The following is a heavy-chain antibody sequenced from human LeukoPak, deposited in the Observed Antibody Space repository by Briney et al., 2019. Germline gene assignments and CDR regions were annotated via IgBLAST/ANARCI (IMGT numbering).Heavy chain of an antibody. D-gene: IGHD3-10*01. V-gene: IGHV1-18*01. CDR2: ISAYNGNT. CDR1: GYTFSSYG. J-gene: IGHJ5*02. Sequence: GASVKVSCKASGYTFSSYGISWVRQAPGQGLEWMGWISAYNGNTNYAQKLQGRVTMTTDTSTSTAYMELRSLRSDDTAVYYCARTAPITMVRGRGFDPWGQGTLVTVSS. CDR3: ARTAPITMVRGRGFDP.